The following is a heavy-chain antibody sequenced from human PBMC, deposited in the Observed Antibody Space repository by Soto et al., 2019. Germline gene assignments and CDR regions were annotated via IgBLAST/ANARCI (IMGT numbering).Heavy chain of an antibody. V-gene: IGHV4-31*03. D-gene: IGHD1-1*01. CDR2: IYYTGNT. J-gene: IGHJ4*02. CDR1: GGSISSGGTGSY. Sequence: QVQLQESGPGLVKPSQTLSLTCTVSGGSISSGGTGSYWTWIRQLPGKGLEWIGYIYYTGNTYYNPSRKSGPTISIHPSETQFSLKLTSVTAADTAVYFCASGHDAYKVRYWGQGTLVTVSS. CDR3: ASGHDAYKVRY.